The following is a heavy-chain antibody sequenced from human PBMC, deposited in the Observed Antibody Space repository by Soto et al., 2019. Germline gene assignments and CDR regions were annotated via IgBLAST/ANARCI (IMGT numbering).Heavy chain of an antibody. CDR2: ISYDGSNK. J-gene: IGHJ6*02. CDR3: EKAARLYGMDV. V-gene: IGHV3-30*18. CDR1: GFTFSSYG. Sequence: GGSLRLSCAASGFTFSSYGMHWVRQAPGKGLEWVAVISYDGSNKYYADSVKGRFTISRDNSKNTLYLQMNSLRAGDRVVYYWEKAARLYGMDVWGQGTTVTVSS.